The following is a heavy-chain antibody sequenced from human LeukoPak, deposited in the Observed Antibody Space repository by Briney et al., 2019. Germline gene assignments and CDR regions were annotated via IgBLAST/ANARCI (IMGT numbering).Heavy chain of an antibody. CDR1: GFTFNTYS. D-gene: IGHD6-13*01. V-gene: IGHV3-21*01. Sequence: GGSLRLSCAASGFTFNTYSMNWVRQAPGKGLEWVSSISSSSTYIYYADSVKGRFTISRDNAKNSLYLQMNSLRAEDTAVYYCASLGIAAPDYWGQGTLVTVSS. CDR3: ASLGIAAPDY. CDR2: ISSSSTYI. J-gene: IGHJ4*02.